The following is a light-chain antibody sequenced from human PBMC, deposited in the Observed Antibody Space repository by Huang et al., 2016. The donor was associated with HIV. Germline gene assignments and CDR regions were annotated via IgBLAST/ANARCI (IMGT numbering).Light chain of an antibody. CDR2: AAS. J-gene: IGKJ1*01. CDR3: QQSYSTPPWT. V-gene: IGKV1-39*01. CDR1: QSISSY. Sequence: DIQMTQSPSSLSASVGDRVTITCRASQSISSYLNLYQQKPGKAPMLLIYAASSVQSGFPSRFSGGGSGTDFTLTISSLQPEDFATYYCQQSYSTPPWTFGQGTKVEIK.